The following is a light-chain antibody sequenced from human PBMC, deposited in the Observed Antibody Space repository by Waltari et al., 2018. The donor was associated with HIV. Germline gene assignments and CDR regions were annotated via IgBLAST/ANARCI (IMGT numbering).Light chain of an antibody. CDR2: DDT. CDR1: NIGYRS. Sequence: YELTQPPSVSVAPGQTATITCGGDNIGYRSVHWYQQKAGQAPVLVFYDDTDRPSGIPERFSGSKSGNTATLTISRVGAGDEADYYCQVWASNSAYVVFGGRTKLTVL. CDR3: QVWASNSAYVV. J-gene: IGLJ2*01. V-gene: IGLV3-21*02.